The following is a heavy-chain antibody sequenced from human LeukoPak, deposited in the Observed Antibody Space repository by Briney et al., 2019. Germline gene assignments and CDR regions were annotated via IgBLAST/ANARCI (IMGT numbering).Heavy chain of an antibody. Sequence: ASVKVSCKASGYTFTSYAMHWVRQAPGQRLEWMGWINAGNGNTKYSQKFQGRVTITRDTSASTAYMELSSLRSEDTAVYYCATENGDPTPQYYYYGMDVWGQGTTVTVSS. D-gene: IGHD4-17*01. CDR2: INAGNGNT. J-gene: IGHJ6*02. CDR3: ATENGDPTPQYYYYGMDV. CDR1: GYTFTSYA. V-gene: IGHV1-3*01.